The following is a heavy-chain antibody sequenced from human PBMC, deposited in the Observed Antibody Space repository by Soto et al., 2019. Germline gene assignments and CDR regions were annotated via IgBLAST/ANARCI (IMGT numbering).Heavy chain of an antibody. CDR1: GDNFASSW. Sequence: GQAVTLSGTGCGDNFASSWLGRNHQMPGKGLEWMGIIYPGDSDTRYSPSFQGQVTISADKSISTAYLQWSSLKASDTAMYYCARHRITGTTFDYWGQATLVNRSS. J-gene: IGHJ4*02. CDR2: IYPGDSDT. CDR3: ARHRITGTTFDY. D-gene: IGHD1-7*01. V-gene: IGHV5-51*07.